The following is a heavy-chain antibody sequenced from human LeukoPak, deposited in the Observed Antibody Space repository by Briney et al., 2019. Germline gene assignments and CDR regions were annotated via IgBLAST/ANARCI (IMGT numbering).Heavy chain of an antibody. CDR1: GFTSDDYA. Sequence: PGGSLRLSCAASGFTSDDYAMHWVRQAPGEGLEWVSPISGDGGSTYYADSVKGRFTISRDNSKNSLYLQMNSLRTEDTALYYCAKDMDVVGATRGYFDYWGQGTLVTVSS. J-gene: IGHJ4*02. D-gene: IGHD1-26*01. V-gene: IGHV3-43*02. CDR3: AKDMDVVGATRGYFDY. CDR2: ISGDGGST.